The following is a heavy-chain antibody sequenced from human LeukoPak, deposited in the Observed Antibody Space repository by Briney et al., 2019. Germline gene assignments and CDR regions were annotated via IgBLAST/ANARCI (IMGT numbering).Heavy chain of an antibody. D-gene: IGHD2-2*01. Sequence: PSETLSLTCTVSVGSISSYYWSWIRQPPGKGLEGVGYIYYSRSTNYNPSLKSRVTISVDTSKNQFSLKLSSVTAADTAVYYCARTRWGYCSSASCPTRHDYWGQGTLVTVSS. CDR3: ARTRWGYCSSASCPTRHDY. CDR1: VGSISSYY. V-gene: IGHV4-59*01. CDR2: IYYSRST. J-gene: IGHJ4*02.